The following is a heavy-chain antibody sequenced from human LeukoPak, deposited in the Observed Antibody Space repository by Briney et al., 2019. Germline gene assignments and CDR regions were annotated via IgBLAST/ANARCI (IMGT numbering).Heavy chain of an antibody. CDR3: ARVRGDYYDSSGYYPPAYFDY. J-gene: IGHJ4*02. CDR1: GFTFSSYA. V-gene: IGHV3-23*01. CDR2: ISGSGGST. D-gene: IGHD3-22*01. Sequence: GGSLRHSCAASGFTFSSYAMSWVRQAPGKGLEWVSAISGSGGSTYYADSVKGRFTISRHNSKNTLYLQMNSLRAEDTAVYYCARVRGDYYDSSGYYPPAYFDYWGQGTLVTVSS.